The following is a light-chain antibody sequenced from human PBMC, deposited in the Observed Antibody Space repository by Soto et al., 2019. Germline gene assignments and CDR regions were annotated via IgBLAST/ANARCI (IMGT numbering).Light chain of an antibody. CDR2: EVT. J-gene: IGLJ2*01. V-gene: IGLV2-14*01. CDR3: SSYTSSSTLVV. Sequence: QSALTQPPSASGSPGQSVTISCTGTSSDVGGYNYVSWYQHHPGKAPKLMIYEVTRRPSGVSNRFSGSKSGNTASLTISGLQAEDEADYYCSSYTSSSTLVVFGGGTKLTVL. CDR1: SSDVGGYNY.